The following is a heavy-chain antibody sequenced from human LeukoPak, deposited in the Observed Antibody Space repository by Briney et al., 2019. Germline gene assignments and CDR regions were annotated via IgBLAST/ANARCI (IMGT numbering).Heavy chain of an antibody. J-gene: IGHJ4*02. CDR2: TYYRSKWYI. CDR1: GDTVSSNSAA. D-gene: IGHD6-13*01. V-gene: IGHV6-1*01. Sequence: SPTLSLTCAISGDTVSSNSAAWNWIRQSPPRGLEWLVRTYYRSKWYIDYAVSVKIRITINPDTSKNQFSLQLNAVTPEDTAVYYCARAPRGIFYCWGQGALVTVSS. CDR3: ARAPRGIFYC.